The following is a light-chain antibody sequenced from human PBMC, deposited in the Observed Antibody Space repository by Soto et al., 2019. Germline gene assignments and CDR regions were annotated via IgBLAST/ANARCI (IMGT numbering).Light chain of an antibody. J-gene: IGKJ1*01. CDR3: QQYGSSPGT. Sequence: EIALTQAPGTLSLSSGERATLSCRASQSVSSSYLAWYQQKPGQAPRLLIYGAASRATGIPDRFSGSGSGTDFTLTISRLEPEDFAVYYCQQYGSSPGTFGQGTKVDIK. CDR2: GAA. CDR1: QSVSSSY. V-gene: IGKV3-20*01.